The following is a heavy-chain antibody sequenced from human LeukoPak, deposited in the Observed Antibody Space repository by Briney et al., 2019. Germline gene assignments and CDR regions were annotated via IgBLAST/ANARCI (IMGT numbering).Heavy chain of an antibody. CDR2: IHYSGTT. CDR1: GGSLSSSSYY. J-gene: IGHJ4*02. CDR3: ERPTYYHFDY. Sequence: ASETLSLTCTVSGGSLSSSSYYWGWIRQPPGKGLEWIGSIHYSGTTYYNPSLRSRVTISVDTSKNQFSLKLSSVTAADTAVYYCERPTYYHFDYWGQGTLVPVSS. V-gene: IGHV4-39*01. D-gene: IGHD2-21*01.